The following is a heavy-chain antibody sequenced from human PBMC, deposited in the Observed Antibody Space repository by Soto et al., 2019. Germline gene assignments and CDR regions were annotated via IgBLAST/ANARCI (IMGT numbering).Heavy chain of an antibody. CDR3: ASAYPQPGYCSGGSCRDFDY. CDR1: GGSISSYY. J-gene: IGHJ4*02. D-gene: IGHD2-15*01. CDR2: IYYSGST. Sequence: PSETLSLTCTVSGGSISSYYWSWIRQPPGKGLEWIGYIYYSGSTNYNPSLKSRVTISVDTSKNQFSLKLSSVTAADTAVYYCASAYPQPGYCSGGSCRDFDYWGQGTLVTVSS. V-gene: IGHV4-59*08.